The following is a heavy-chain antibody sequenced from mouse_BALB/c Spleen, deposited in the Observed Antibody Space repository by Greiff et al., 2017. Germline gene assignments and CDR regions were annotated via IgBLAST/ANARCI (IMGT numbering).Heavy chain of an antibody. V-gene: IGHV1S26*01. CDR2: INPSSGYT. Sequence: VHLVESGPELVKPGASVKMSCKASGYTFTSYTMHWVKQRPGQGLEWIGYINPSSGYTNYNQKFKDKAKLTADKSSSTAYMQLSSLTTEDSAVYYCAPFTTAFAYWGQGTLVTVSA. D-gene: IGHD1-2*01. CDR1: GYTFTSYT. CDR3: APFTTAFAY. J-gene: IGHJ3*01.